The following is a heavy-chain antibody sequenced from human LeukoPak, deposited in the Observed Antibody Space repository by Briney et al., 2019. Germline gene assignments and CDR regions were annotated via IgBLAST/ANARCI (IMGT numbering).Heavy chain of an antibody. D-gene: IGHD1-26*01. Sequence: GESLQISCEVSGHRFTNHWIGWVRQMPGKGLERMGIINLGDSDTKYSPSFQGQVTISLDKSISTAYLQWRSLKASDTAMYYCARRPYSGSPNWFDPWGQGTLVTVSS. CDR1: GHRFTNHW. V-gene: IGHV5-51*01. J-gene: IGHJ5*02. CDR2: INLGDSDT. CDR3: ARRPYSGSPNWFDP.